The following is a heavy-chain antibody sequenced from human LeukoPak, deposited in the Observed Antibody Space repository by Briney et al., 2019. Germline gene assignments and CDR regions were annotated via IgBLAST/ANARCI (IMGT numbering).Heavy chain of an antibody. CDR3: ARSIETRTYSSSWYFPVHY. J-gene: IGHJ4*02. Sequence: ASVKFSCKASGYTFTSYDINWVRQATGQGLEWMGWMNPNIGNTGYAQKFQGRVTMTRNTSISTAYMKLSSLRSEDTAVYYCARSIETRTYSSSWYFPVHYWDQGTLVTVSS. CDR2: MNPNIGNT. V-gene: IGHV1-8*01. D-gene: IGHD6-13*01. CDR1: GYTFTSYD.